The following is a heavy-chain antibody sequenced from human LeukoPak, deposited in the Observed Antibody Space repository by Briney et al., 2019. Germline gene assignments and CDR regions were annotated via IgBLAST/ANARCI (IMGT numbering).Heavy chain of an antibody. CDR2: IKPDGSEK. CDR3: ARGGGLDV. V-gene: IGHV3-7*03. CDR1: GFTFTNYW. J-gene: IGHJ6*02. D-gene: IGHD3-16*01. Sequence: GGSLRLSCAASGFTFTNYWMSWVRQAPGKGLEWVANIKPDGSEKYYVDSVKGRFTISGDNAKNSLYLQMSNLRAEDTAVYFCARGGGLDVWGQGATVTVSS.